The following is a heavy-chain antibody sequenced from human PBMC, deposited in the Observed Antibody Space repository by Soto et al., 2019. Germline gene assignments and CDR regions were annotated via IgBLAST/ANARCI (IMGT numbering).Heavy chain of an antibody. CDR3: ARLGFDYDFLSGYYNVHHYYGIDV. CDR2: IYLGDSDT. V-gene: IGHV5-51*01. CDR1: GYKVSTWHNFTSYW. D-gene: IGHD3-3*01. Sequence: GESLKFSCMGSGYKVSTWHNFTSYWIAWERQMPGEGLEWMGIIYLGDSDTRYSPSFQGQVTVSADKSINTVYLQWSSLKASDTATYYCARLGFDYDFLSGYYNVHHYYGIDVWGQGTTVTVSS. J-gene: IGHJ6*02.